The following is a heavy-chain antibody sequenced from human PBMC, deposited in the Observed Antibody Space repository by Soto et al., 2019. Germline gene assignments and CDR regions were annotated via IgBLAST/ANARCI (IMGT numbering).Heavy chain of an antibody. J-gene: IGHJ4*02. CDR1: GYTLTELS. Sequence: SVKVSCKVSGYTLTELSMHWVRQAPGKGLEWMGGFDPEDGETIYAQKFQGRVTMTEDTSTDTAYMELSSLRSEDTTVYYCATGTPAYYYGSGSYYRTLAYWGQGTLVTVSS. CDR2: FDPEDGET. V-gene: IGHV1-24*01. D-gene: IGHD3-10*01. CDR3: ATGTPAYYYGSGSYYRTLAY.